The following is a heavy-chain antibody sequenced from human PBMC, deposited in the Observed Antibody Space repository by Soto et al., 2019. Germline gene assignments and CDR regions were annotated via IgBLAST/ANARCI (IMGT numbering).Heavy chain of an antibody. V-gene: IGHV3-7*03. CDR1: GFTFSSYW. D-gene: IGHD5-18*01. CDR2: IKQDGSEQ. Sequence: EVQLVESGGGLVQPGGSLRLSCAASGFTFSSYWMSWVRQAPGMGLEWVANIKQDGSEQNYVDSVKGRLTISRDNAKNSLYLQMNSLRAEDTAVYYCAGPGYSSQDYWGQGALVTVSS. J-gene: IGHJ4*02. CDR3: AGPGYSSQDY.